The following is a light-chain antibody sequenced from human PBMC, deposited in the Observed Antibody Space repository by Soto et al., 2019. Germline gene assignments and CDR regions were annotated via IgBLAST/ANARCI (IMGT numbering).Light chain of an antibody. CDR1: QSVGSN. Sequence: EIVMTQSLATLSVSPGERATLSCRASQSVGSNLAWYQQKPGQAPRLLISGASTRATGIPARFSGSGSGTEFTLAISNLQSEDFAVYYCQQYNDWPLTFGGGTKVGIK. CDR3: QQYNDWPLT. CDR2: GAS. V-gene: IGKV3-15*01. J-gene: IGKJ4*01.